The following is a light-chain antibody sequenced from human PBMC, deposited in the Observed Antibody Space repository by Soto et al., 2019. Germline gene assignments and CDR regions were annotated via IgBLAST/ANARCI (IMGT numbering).Light chain of an antibody. CDR1: RSLSSSS. V-gene: IGKV3-11*01. Sequence: EIVLTQSPGTLSLSPGERAALSCRASRSLSSSSLAWYQQKPGHSPALLIYDASNRATGIPARFSGSGSGTDYTLTISSLEAEDFAVYYCQHRDNWSYIFGQGTKLEIK. CDR2: DAS. CDR3: QHRDNWSYI. J-gene: IGKJ2*01.